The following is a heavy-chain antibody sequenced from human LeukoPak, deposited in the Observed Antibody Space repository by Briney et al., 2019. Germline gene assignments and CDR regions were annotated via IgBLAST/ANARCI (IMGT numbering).Heavy chain of an antibody. Sequence: SETLSLTCTVSGGSISSSSYYWGWIRQPPGKGLEWIGSIYYSGSTYYNPSLKSRVTISVDTSKNQFSLKLSSVTAADTAVYYCARLVVVVAATRSDAFDIWGQGTMATVSS. CDR1: GGSISSSSYY. D-gene: IGHD2-15*01. V-gene: IGHV4-39*01. CDR3: ARLVVVVAATRSDAFDI. CDR2: IYYSGST. J-gene: IGHJ3*02.